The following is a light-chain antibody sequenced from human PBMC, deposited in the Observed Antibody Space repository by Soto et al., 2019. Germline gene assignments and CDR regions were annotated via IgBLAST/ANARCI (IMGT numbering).Light chain of an antibody. CDR3: QQYGSSPWT. CDR1: QSVRSSY. CDR2: GAS. V-gene: IGKV3-20*01. J-gene: IGKJ1*01. Sequence: EIVLTQSPGSLSLSPGERGTLSCRASQSVRSSYLAWYQQKPGQAPRLLIYGASNRATGIPDRFSGSGSGTDCTLTITTLEPEDFAVYYCQQYGSSPWTFGQGTKVEIK.